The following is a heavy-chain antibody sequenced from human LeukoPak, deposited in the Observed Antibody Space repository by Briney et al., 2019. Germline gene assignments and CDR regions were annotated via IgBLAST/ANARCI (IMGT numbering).Heavy chain of an antibody. CDR1: GGSISSGSYY. D-gene: IGHD1-26*01. J-gene: IGHJ5*02. CDR3: ARDFVGATKGGIYNWFDP. CDR2: IYTSGST. Sequence: SETLSLTCTVSGGSISSGSYYWSWIRQPAGKGLEWIGRIYTSGSTNYNPPLKSRVTISVDTSKNQFSLKLSSVPAADTAVYYCARDFVGATKGGIYNWFDPWGQGTLVTVSS. V-gene: IGHV4-61*02.